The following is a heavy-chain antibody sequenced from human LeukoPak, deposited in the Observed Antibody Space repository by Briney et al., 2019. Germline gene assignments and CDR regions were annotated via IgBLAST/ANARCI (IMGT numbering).Heavy chain of an antibody. CDR3: AGPVLRYFARHAFEI. J-gene: IGHJ3*02. Sequence: PGGSLRLSCAASGFTFSGYWMSWVRQAPGKGLEWVANIKQDGSEKYYVDSVKGRFTISRDNAKNSLYLQMNSLRAEDTAVYYCAGPVLRYFARHAFEIWGQGTMVTVSS. CDR2: IKQDGSEK. CDR1: GFTFSGYW. V-gene: IGHV3-7*01. D-gene: IGHD3-9*01.